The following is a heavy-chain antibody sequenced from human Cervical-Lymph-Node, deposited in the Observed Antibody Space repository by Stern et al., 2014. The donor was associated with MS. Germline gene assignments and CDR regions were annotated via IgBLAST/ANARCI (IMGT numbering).Heavy chain of an antibody. V-gene: IGHV3-9*01. D-gene: IGHD6-13*01. Sequence: VQLVESGGDLVQPGRSLRLSCAASGFTFDDYAMHWVRQGPGKGLAWVSGIDWNSDNIGYGDSVKGRFTISRDNAKNSLYLRMDSLRVEDTALYYCVKDRKGGGAGTDYWGQGTLVTVSS. CDR1: GFTFDDYA. CDR3: VKDRKGGGAGTDY. J-gene: IGHJ4*02. CDR2: IDWNSDNI.